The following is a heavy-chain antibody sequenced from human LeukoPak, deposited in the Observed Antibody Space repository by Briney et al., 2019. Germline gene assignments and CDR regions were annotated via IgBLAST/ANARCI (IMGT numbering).Heavy chain of an antibody. CDR1: GCTFTSYD. CDR3: ARDNSVRDEAWWFNP. J-gene: IGHJ5*02. D-gene: IGHD5-24*01. Sequence: GASVKVPCKASGCTFTSYDINWVRQATGQGLEWMGWMNPNSGNTGCAQNFQGRVTLTRDMSTSTDYLELSSLRSEDTAVYYCARDNSVRDEAWWFNPWGQGTLVTVSS. CDR2: MNPNSGNT. V-gene: IGHV1-8*02.